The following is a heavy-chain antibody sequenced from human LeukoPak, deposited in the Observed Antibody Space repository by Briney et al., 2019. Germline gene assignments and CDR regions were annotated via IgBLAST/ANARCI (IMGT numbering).Heavy chain of an antibody. J-gene: IGHJ4*02. CDR1: GFTFSSYG. D-gene: IGHD5-18*01. V-gene: IGHV3-20*04. CDR3: ARGGYSYGQEFDY. CDR2: INWNGGST. Sequence: GGTLRLSCAASGFTFSSYGMSWVRQAPGKGLEWVSGINWNGGSTGYADSVKGRFTISRDNAKNSLYLQMNSLRAEDTALYYCARGGYSYGQEFDYWGQGTLVTVSS.